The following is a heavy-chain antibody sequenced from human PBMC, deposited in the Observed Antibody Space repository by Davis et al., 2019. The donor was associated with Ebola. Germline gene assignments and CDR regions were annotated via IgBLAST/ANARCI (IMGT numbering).Heavy chain of an antibody. CDR3: ATRSTAMIT. Sequence: PGGSLRLSCAASGFTFRSFWMTWVRQAPGKGLEWVANIKQDGSEKYYVDSVKGRFTISRDNAKNSLYLQMNSLRAEDTAVYYCATRSTAMITWGQGTLVTVSS. CDR2: IKQDGSEK. V-gene: IGHV3-7*03. D-gene: IGHD5-18*01. CDR1: GFTFRSFW. J-gene: IGHJ4*02.